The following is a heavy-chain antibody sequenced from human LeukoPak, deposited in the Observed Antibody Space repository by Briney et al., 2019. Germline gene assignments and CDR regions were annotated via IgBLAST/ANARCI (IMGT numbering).Heavy chain of an antibody. J-gene: IGHJ2*01. CDR2: ISYDGSNK. D-gene: IGHD3-22*01. CDR1: GFTFSSYA. Sequence: GGSLRLSCAASGFTFSSYAMRWVRQAPGKGLEWVAVISYDGSNKYYADSGKGRFTISRDNSKNTLYLQLNSLRPEDTAVYYCARSYYSDSSGYDLWGRGTLVTVSS. V-gene: IGHV3-30-3*01. CDR3: ARSYYSDSSGYDL.